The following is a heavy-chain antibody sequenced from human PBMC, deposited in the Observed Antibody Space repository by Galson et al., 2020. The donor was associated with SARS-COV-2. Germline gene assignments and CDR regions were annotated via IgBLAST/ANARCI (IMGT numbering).Heavy chain of an antibody. V-gene: IGHV4-59*01. CDR1: GGSITNYS. J-gene: IGHJ4*02. CDR2: IYYSGNT. D-gene: IGHD3-16*01. CDR3: ATLRNDLEY. Sequence: SETLSLTCTVSGGSITNYSWSWIRQPPGKGLEWIGTIYYSGNTNYNPSLRSRVTISVDTSKNQFSLKLTSVTSADTALYYCATLRNDLEYWGQGTLVTVSS.